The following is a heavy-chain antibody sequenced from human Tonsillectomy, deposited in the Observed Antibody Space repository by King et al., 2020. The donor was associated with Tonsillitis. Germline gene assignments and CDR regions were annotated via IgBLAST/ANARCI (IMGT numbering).Heavy chain of an antibody. CDR2: IYPGDSDT. V-gene: IGHV5-51*01. D-gene: IGHD3-22*01. CDR3: TRRSTYYYDSSGYYPVWYFDL. CDR1: GYSFTSYW. Sequence: VQLVESGAEVKKPGESLKISCKGSGYSFTSYWIGWVRQMPGKGLEWVGIIYPGDSDTRYSPSFQGQVTISADKSVSTAYLQWSSLKASDTTIYYCTRRSTYYYDSSGYYPVWYFDLWGRGTLVTVSS. J-gene: IGHJ2*01.